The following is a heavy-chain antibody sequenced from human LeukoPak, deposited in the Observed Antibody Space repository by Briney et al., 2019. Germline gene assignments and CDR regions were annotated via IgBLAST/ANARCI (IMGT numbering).Heavy chain of an antibody. Sequence: AGGSLRLSCAASGFTFSSYNMNWVRQAPGKGLEWVSSITSSSSYIYYADSVKGRFTISRDNAKNSLFLQMNSLRAEDTAVYYCARDRFWQQLVPHYFDYWGQGTLVTVSS. D-gene: IGHD6-13*01. CDR1: GFTFSSYN. CDR2: ITSSSSYI. J-gene: IGHJ4*02. V-gene: IGHV3-21*01. CDR3: ARDRFWQQLVPHYFDY.